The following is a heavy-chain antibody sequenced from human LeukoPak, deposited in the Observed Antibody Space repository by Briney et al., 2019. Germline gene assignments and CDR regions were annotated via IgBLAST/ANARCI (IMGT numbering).Heavy chain of an antibody. CDR1: GFTVSSNY. Sequence: PGGSLRLSCAASGFTVSSNYMSWVRQAPGKGLEWVSVIYSGGSTYYADSVKGRFTISRDNSKNTLYLQMNSLRAEDTAVYYCARTPKGRYYYFDYWGQGTLVTVSS. D-gene: IGHD3-9*01. J-gene: IGHJ4*02. CDR3: ARTPKGRYYYFDY. CDR2: IYSGGST. V-gene: IGHV3-53*01.